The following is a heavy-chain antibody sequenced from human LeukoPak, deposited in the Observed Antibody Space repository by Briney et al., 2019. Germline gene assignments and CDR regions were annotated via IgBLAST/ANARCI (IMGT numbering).Heavy chain of an antibody. CDR3: ARPSGYSSSWYGYYFDY. J-gene: IGHJ4*02. CDR2: IYYSGST. Sequence: SETLSLTCTVSGGSISSSSYYWGWIRQPPGKGLEWIGRIYYSGSTYYNPSLKSRVTISVDTSKNQFSLKLSSVTAADTAVYYCARPSGYSSSWYGYYFDYWGQGTLVTVSS. CDR1: GGSISSSSYY. D-gene: IGHD6-13*01. V-gene: IGHV4-39*01.